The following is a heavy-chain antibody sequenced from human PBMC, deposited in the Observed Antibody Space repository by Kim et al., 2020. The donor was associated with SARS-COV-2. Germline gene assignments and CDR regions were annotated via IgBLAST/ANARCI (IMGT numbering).Heavy chain of an antibody. Sequence: ASVKVSCKASGYTFTSYGISWVRQAPGQGLEWMGWISAYNGNTNYAQKLQGRVTMTTDTSTSTAYMELRSLRSDDTAVYYCARVPLQLVRGYFDLWGRGTLVTVSS. CDR2: ISAYNGNT. CDR1: GYTFTSYG. D-gene: IGHD6-13*01. V-gene: IGHV1-18*01. J-gene: IGHJ2*01. CDR3: ARVPLQLVRGYFDL.